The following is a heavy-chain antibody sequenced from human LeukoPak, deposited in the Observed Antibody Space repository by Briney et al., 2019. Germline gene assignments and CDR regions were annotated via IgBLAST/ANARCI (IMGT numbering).Heavy chain of an antibody. CDR1: GGSISSGDYY. J-gene: IGHJ5*02. V-gene: IGHV4-30-4*01. D-gene: IGHD6-19*01. CDR3: ASLDSSGYWFAP. Sequence: PSQTLSLTCTVSGGSISSGDYYWSWIRQPPGKGLEWIGYIYYSGSTYYNPSLKSRVTISVDTSKNQFSLKLSSVTAADTAVYYCASLDSSGYWFAPWGQGTLVTVSS. CDR2: IYYSGST.